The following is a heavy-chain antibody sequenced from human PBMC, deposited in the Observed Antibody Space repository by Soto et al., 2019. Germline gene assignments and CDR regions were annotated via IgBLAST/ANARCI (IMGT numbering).Heavy chain of an antibody. Sequence: SVKVSCKASGGTFSSYAISWVRQAPGQGLEWMGGIIPIFGTANYAQKFQGRVTITADESTSTAYMELSSLRSEDTAVYYCARDTRSLTPHNFDYWGQGTLVTVSS. CDR2: IIPIFGTA. J-gene: IGHJ4*02. CDR1: GGTFSSYA. V-gene: IGHV1-69*13. D-gene: IGHD2-15*01. CDR3: ARDTRSLTPHNFDY.